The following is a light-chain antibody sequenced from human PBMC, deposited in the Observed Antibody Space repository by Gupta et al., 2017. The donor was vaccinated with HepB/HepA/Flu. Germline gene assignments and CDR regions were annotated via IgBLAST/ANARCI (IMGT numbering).Light chain of an antibody. CDR2: DAS. J-gene: IGKJ4*01. V-gene: IGKV3-11*01. CDR3: QQRSILFT. Sequence: EIVLTQSPATLSLSPGERATLSCRASQSVSSYLAWYQQKPGQAPRLIIYDASNRANGIPDRFSGSGSVTDFTLTSSSLEIEDFAVYYWQQRSILFTSGGGTKVDIK. CDR1: QSVSSY.